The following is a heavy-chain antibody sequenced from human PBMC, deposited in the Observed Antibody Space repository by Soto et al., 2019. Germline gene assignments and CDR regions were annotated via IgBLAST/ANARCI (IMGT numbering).Heavy chain of an antibody. CDR1: GGSISSSPYY. D-gene: IGHD4-17*01. Sequence: QLQLQESGPGLVKPSETLSLTCTVSGGSISSSPYYWGWIRQPPGKGLEWIGSIYYTGSTYYNPSLKRRVTIAVDMSKNQFSLRLSSVTAADTAVYYCARPAYGATGWYFDLWGRGTLVTVSS. CDR2: IYYTGST. V-gene: IGHV4-39*01. J-gene: IGHJ2*01. CDR3: ARPAYGATGWYFDL.